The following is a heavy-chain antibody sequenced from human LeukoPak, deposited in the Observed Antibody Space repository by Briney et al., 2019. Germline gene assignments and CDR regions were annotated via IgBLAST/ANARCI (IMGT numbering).Heavy chain of an antibody. CDR1: GFTFSSYA. CDR2: ISGSGGST. CDR3: AKDDSPLRYFDWYDY. D-gene: IGHD3-9*01. J-gene: IGHJ4*02. Sequence: PGRSLRLSCAASGFTFSSYAMSWVRQAPGKGLEWVSAISGSGGSTYYADSVKGRFTISRDNSKNTLYLQMNSLRAEDTAVYYCAKDDSPLRYFDWYDYWGQGTLVTVSS. V-gene: IGHV3-23*01.